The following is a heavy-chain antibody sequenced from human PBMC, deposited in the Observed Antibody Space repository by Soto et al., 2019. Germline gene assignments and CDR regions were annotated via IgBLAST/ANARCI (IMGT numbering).Heavy chain of an antibody. CDR2: IYPDNSDT. J-gene: IGHJ6*02. V-gene: IGHV5-51*01. D-gene: IGHD1-1*01. CDR3: ARPSSPYRFYGMDV. CDR1: GYSFVSYY. Sequence: GESLKISCKGSGYSFVSYYIAWVRQMPGKGLEWMGIIYPDNSDTTYSPAFQGQVTISADTSITTAYLQWSSLKASDTAIYYCARPSSPYRFYGMDVWGQGTTVTVSS.